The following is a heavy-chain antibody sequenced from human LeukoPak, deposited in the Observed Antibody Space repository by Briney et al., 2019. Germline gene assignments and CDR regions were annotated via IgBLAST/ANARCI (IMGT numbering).Heavy chain of an antibody. CDR3: AKQYCSGGSCYSGDYFDY. CDR1: GFTFSSYG. J-gene: IGHJ4*02. Sequence: PGGSLRLSCAASGFTFSSYGMHWVRQAPGKGLEWVAFIRYDGSNKYYGDSVKGRFTISRDNSKNTLYLQMNSLRAEDTAVYYCAKQYCSGGSCYSGDYFDYWGQGTLVTVSS. CDR2: IRYDGSNK. V-gene: IGHV3-30*02. D-gene: IGHD2-15*01.